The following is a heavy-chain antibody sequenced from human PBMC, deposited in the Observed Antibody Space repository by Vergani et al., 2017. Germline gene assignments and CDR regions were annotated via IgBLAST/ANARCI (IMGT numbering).Heavy chain of an antibody. CDR1: GDSVSSNSAA. Sequence: QVQLQQSGPGLVKPSQTLSLTCAISGDSVSSNSAAWNWIRQSPSRGLEWLGRTYYRSKWYNDYAVSVKSRITINPDTSKNQFSLQLNSVTPEDTAVYYCARYQDPGWGYYYYYYGMDVWGQGTTVTVSS. CDR2: TYYRSKWYN. D-gene: IGHD2-2*01. V-gene: IGHV6-1*01. CDR3: ARYQDPGWGYYYYYYGMDV. J-gene: IGHJ6*02.